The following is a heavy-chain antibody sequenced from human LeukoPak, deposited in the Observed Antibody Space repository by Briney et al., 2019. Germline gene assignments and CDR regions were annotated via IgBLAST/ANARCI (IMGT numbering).Heavy chain of an antibody. J-gene: IGHJ4*02. CDR3: ATLARYGSGSYYTIYYFDY. CDR2: FDPEDGET. V-gene: IGHV1-24*01. CDR1: GYTLTELS. D-gene: IGHD3-10*01. Sequence: ASVKVSCKVSGYTLTELSMHWVRQAPGKGLEWMGGFDPEDGETIYAQKFQGRVTMTEDTSTDTAYMELSSLRSEDTAVYYCATLARYGSGSYYTIYYFDYWGQGTLVTVSS.